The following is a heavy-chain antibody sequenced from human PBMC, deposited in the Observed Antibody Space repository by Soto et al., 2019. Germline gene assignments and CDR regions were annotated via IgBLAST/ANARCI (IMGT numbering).Heavy chain of an antibody. CDR2: INPNSGGT. J-gene: IGHJ4*02. CDR3: ARGNHYYDSSGYYPVYPFDY. V-gene: IGHV1-2*02. Sequence: ASVKVSCKASGYTFTGYYMHWVRQAPGQGLEWMGWINPNSGGTNYAQKFQGRVTMTRDTSISTAYMELSRLRSDDTAVYYCARGNHYYDSSGYYPVYPFDYWGQGTLVPVSS. D-gene: IGHD3-22*01. CDR1: GYTFTGYY.